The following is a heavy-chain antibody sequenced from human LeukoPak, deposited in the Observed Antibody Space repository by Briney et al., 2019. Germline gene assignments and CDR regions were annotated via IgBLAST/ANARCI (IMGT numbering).Heavy chain of an antibody. Sequence: GGSLRLSCAASGFTFSSYWMHWVRQAPGKGLVWVSRIKSDGSNTNYADSVKGRFTISRDNAKNSLYLQMNSLRAEDMALYYCAKGGAESIGDYYYMDVWGKGTTVTVSS. D-gene: IGHD2-21*01. CDR1: GFTFSSYW. J-gene: IGHJ6*03. V-gene: IGHV3-74*01. CDR2: IKSDGSNT. CDR3: AKGGAESIGDYYYMDV.